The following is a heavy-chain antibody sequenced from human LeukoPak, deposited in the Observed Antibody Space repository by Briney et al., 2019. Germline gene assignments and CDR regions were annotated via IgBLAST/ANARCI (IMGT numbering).Heavy chain of an antibody. CDR1: GGSISSGGYY. D-gene: IGHD3-22*01. CDR2: IYYSGST. J-gene: IGHJ4*02. Sequence: SETLSLTCTVSGGSISSGGYYWSWIRQHPGKGLEWLGYIYYSGSTYYKPSLKSRVTISVDTSKNQFSLKLSSVTAADTAVYYCARKTKDYYDSSGPFDYWGQGTLVTVSS. V-gene: IGHV4-31*03. CDR3: ARKTKDYYDSSGPFDY.